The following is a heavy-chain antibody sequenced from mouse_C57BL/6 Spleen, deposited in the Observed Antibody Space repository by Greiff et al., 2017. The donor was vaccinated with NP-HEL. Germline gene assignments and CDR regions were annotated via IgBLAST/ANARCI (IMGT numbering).Heavy chain of an antibody. J-gene: IGHJ2*01. CDR2: INPSTGGT. Sequence: EVQLQQSGPELVKPGASVKISCKASGYSFTGYYMNWVKQSPEKSLEWIGEINPSTGGTTYNQKFKAKATLTVDKSSSTAYMQLKSLTSEDSAVYYCARRTTVVAMDYWGQGTTLTVSS. CDR3: ARRTTVVAMDY. CDR1: GYSFTGYY. V-gene: IGHV1-42*01. D-gene: IGHD1-1*01.